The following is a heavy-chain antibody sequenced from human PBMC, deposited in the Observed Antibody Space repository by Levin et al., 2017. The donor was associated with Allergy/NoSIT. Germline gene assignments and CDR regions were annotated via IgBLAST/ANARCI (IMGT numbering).Heavy chain of an antibody. D-gene: IGHD1-7*01. J-gene: IGHJ4*02. Sequence: ETLSLTCPVSGFTFSRYWMHWVRQAPGKGLVWVSRINSDGSRTDYADSVKGRFTISRDNAKNTLYLQMNSLRAEDTAVYYCAKDQTTLDYWGQGTLVTVSS. V-gene: IGHV3-74*01. CDR2: INSDGSRT. CDR3: AKDQTTLDY. CDR1: GFTFSRYW.